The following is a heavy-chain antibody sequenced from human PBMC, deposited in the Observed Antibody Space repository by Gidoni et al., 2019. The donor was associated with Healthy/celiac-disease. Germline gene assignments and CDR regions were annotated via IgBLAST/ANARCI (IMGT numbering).Heavy chain of an antibody. CDR3: ARVSRMVRGVLDY. CDR2: IYSGGST. Sequence: EVQLVESGGVLIQPGGSLRLSCAAAGFTVSSNYMSWVRQAPGEGLEWVSVIYSGGSTYYADSVKGRFTISRDNSKNTLYLQMNSLRAEDTAVYYCARVSRMVRGVLDYWGQGTLVTVSS. CDR1: GFTVSSNY. V-gene: IGHV3-53*01. J-gene: IGHJ4*02. D-gene: IGHD3-10*01.